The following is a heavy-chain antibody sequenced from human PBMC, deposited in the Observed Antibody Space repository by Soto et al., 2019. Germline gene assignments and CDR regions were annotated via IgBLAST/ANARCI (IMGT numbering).Heavy chain of an antibody. J-gene: IGHJ4*02. CDR2: IYWDDDK. CDR3: AHLVVGGRTYYFDY. V-gene: IGHV2-5*02. Sequence: QITLKESGPTLVKPTQTLTLTCTFSGVSRSTSAVGVGWIRQPPGKALKWLAFIYWDDDKRYSPSLKSSLNITKKTSKNQVVIAMTDTDPVHTATSSSAHLVVGGRTYYFDYWGQGTLGTVSS. D-gene: IGHD2-8*02. CDR1: GVSRSTSAVG.